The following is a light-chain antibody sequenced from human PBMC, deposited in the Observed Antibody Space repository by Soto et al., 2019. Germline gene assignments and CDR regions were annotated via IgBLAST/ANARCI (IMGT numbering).Light chain of an antibody. CDR2: DAS. V-gene: IGKV3-15*01. J-gene: IGKJ1*01. Sequence: EIVMTQSPATLSVSPGERATLSCRASQSVSSNLAWYQQKPGQAPRLLIYDASTRATGFPARFSGSGSGTEFTLTISSLQSEDFAVYYCQQHNNWPRTFGQGPKVAIK. CDR3: QQHNNWPRT. CDR1: QSVSSN.